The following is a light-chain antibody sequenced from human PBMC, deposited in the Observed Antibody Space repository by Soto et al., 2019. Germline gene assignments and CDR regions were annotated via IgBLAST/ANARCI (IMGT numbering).Light chain of an antibody. CDR3: QQYVTSPYT. CDR2: GAS. J-gene: IGKJ2*01. CDR1: QSITTNS. Sequence: EIVLTQSPGTPSLSPGEGATLSCRASQSITTNSLAWYQQKPGQAPRLLIYGASNRATGVPDRVSASGSGTDFTLSFSRLEPEDFAMYYCQQYVTSPYTFGQGTKLAIK. V-gene: IGKV3-20*01.